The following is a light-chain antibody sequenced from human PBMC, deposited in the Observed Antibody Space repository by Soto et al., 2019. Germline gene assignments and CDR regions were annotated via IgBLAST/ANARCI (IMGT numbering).Light chain of an antibody. CDR2: EGS. V-gene: IGLV2-23*01. Sequence: QSVLTQPASVSGSPGQSITISCTGTISDVGSYDLVSWYQQHPGKAPKLMIYEGSKRPSGVSSRFSGSKSGNTASLTISGLQAEDEADYYCCSYAGSSTSRVFGGGTNVTVL. J-gene: IGLJ3*02. CDR3: CSYAGSSTSRV. CDR1: ISDVGSYDL.